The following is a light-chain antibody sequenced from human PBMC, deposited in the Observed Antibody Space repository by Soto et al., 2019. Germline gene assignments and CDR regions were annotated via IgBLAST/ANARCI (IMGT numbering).Light chain of an antibody. CDR1: SSNIGSDF. Sequence: QSVLTQPPSVSAAPGQKVTISCSGSSSNIGSDFVSWYQQLPVTAPQLLIYENNKRPSGIPDRFSGSKSATSATLGITGLQTGDEADYYCAAWDTSLSGGVFGGGTKVTVL. CDR2: ENN. CDR3: AAWDTSLSGGV. J-gene: IGLJ3*02. V-gene: IGLV1-51*02.